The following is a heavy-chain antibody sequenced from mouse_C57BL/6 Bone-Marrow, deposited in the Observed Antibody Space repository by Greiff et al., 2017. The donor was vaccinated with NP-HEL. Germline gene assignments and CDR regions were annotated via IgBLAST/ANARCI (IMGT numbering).Heavy chain of an antibody. Sequence: VQLQQPGAELVKPGASVKLSCKASGYTFTSYWMQWVKQRPGQGLEWIGEIDPSDSYTNYNQKFKGKATLTVDTSSSTAYMQLSSLTSEDSAVYYCARRGSWLDYWGQGTTLTVSS. CDR1: GYTFTSYW. J-gene: IGHJ2*01. CDR3: ARRGSWLDY. CDR2: IDPSDSYT. V-gene: IGHV1-50*01.